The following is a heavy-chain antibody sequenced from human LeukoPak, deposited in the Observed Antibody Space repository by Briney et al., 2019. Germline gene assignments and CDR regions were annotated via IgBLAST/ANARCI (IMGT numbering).Heavy chain of an antibody. CDR1: GGSFSGYY. CDR3: ARVAQGVLWFGELFRVYGMDV. V-gene: IGHV4-34*01. Sequence: SETLSLTCAVYGGSFSGYYWSWIRQPPGKGLEWIGEINHSGSTNYNLSLKSRVTISVDTSKNQFSLKLSSVTAADTAVYYCARVAQGVLWFGELFRVYGMDVWGQGTTVTVSS. D-gene: IGHD3-10*01. CDR2: INHSGST. J-gene: IGHJ6*02.